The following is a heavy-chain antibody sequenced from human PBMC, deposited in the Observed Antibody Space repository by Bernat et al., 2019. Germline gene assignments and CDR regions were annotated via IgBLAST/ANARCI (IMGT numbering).Heavy chain of an antibody. Sequence: EVQLLESGGDLVQPGGSLRLSCAASGFTFNSYAMTWVRQAPGKGLEWVSATSGSGDRTYYADSVKGRFSISRDKSKNTLYLQMNSLGAEDTAVYYCTKEDEAYSFARNWGQGTLVAVSS. CDR2: TSGSGDRT. V-gene: IGHV3-23*01. J-gene: IGHJ4*02. CDR3: TKEDEAYSFARN. D-gene: IGHD5-18*01. CDR1: GFTFNSYA.